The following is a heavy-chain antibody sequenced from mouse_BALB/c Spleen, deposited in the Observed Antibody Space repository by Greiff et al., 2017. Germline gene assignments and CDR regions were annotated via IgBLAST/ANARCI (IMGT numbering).Heavy chain of an antibody. CDR2: ISSGGST. Sequence: DVKLVESGGGLVKPGGSLKLSCAASGFTFSSYAMSWVRQTPEKRLEWVASISSGGSTYYPDSVKGRFTISRDNARNILYLQMSSLRSEDTAMYYCARGGGLLRYFDVWGAGTTVTVSS. J-gene: IGHJ1*01. D-gene: IGHD2-3*01. CDR1: GFTFSSYA. V-gene: IGHV5-6-5*01. CDR3: ARGGGLLRYFDV.